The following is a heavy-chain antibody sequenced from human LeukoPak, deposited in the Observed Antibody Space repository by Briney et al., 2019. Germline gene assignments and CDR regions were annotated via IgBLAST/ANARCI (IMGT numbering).Heavy chain of an antibody. CDR3: ATVSFRCSSTSCYRGEFDY. CDR2: IIPIFGTA. V-gene: IGHV1-69*06. J-gene: IGHJ4*02. Sequence: VASVKVSCKASGGTFSSYAISWVRQAPGQGLEWMGGIIPIFGTANYAQKFQGRVTMTEDTSTDTAYMELSSLRSEDTAVYYCATVSFRCSSTSCYRGEFDYWGQGTLVTVSS. CDR1: GGTFSSYA. D-gene: IGHD2-2*02.